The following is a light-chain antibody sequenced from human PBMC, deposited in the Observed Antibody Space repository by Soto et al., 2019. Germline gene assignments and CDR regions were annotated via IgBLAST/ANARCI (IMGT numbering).Light chain of an antibody. Sequence: EIVLTQSPATLSLSPGERATLSCRASQSINRHLAWYRQKPGQAPRLLIYDASNRDTGIPARFSGSGSGTDFTLSISSLEPEDFGVYYCQQRSNWPPVTFGGGTKVEIK. CDR1: QSINRH. CDR3: QQRSNWPPVT. CDR2: DAS. J-gene: IGKJ4*01. V-gene: IGKV3-11*01.